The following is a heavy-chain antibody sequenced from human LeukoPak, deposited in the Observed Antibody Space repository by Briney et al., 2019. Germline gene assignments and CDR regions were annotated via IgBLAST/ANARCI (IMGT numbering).Heavy chain of an antibody. D-gene: IGHD2-15*01. J-gene: IGHJ4*02. Sequence: ASVKVSCKASGYTFTGYYIHWVRQAPGQGLEWMGWINPNSGGTNDAQKFQGRVTMATDTSISTAYMELSRLRSDDTAVYYCARRDIVVVVSASDYWGQGTLVTVSS. CDR3: ARRDIVVVVSASDY. CDR1: GYTFTGYY. V-gene: IGHV1-2*02. CDR2: INPNSGGT.